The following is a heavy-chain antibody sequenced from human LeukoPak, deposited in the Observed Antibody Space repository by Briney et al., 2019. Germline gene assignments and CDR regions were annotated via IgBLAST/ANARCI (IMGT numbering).Heavy chain of an antibody. CDR3: AREEERTIFGVVINWFDP. V-gene: IGHV1-46*01. D-gene: IGHD3-3*01. J-gene: IGHJ5*02. Sequence: ASVKVSCKASGYTFPSYFMHWVRQAPGQGLEWMGIINPTGGSTTYAQKFQGRVTMTRDTSTSTVYMELSSLRSEDTAVYYCAREEERTIFGVVINWFDPWGQGTLVTVSS. CDR2: INPTGGST. CDR1: GYTFPSYF.